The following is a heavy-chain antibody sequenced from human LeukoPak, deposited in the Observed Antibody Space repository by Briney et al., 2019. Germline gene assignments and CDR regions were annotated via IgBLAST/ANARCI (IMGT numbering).Heavy chain of an antibody. Sequence: GGSLRLSCAASGFTFSSYSMNCVRQAPGKGREWVSYISSSSSTIYYADSVKGRFTISRDNSKNTLYLQMGSLRAEDMAVYYCARVITIHFDYWGQGTLVTVSS. V-gene: IGHV3-48*01. CDR2: ISSSSSTI. CDR1: GFTFSSYS. D-gene: IGHD3-3*01. J-gene: IGHJ4*02. CDR3: ARVITIHFDY.